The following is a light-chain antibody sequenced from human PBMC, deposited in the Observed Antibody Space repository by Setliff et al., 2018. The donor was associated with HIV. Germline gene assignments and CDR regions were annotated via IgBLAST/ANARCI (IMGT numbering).Light chain of an antibody. Sequence: ALTRPASVSGSPGQSITISCTGTSSDVGAYNYVSWYQQHPGTAPKLIIYDVTKRPSGVSNRFSGSKSGNTASLTISGLQAEDEADYYCCSYAGSSTVVFGGGTKVTVL. J-gene: IGLJ2*01. CDR1: SSDVGAYNY. CDR2: DVT. CDR3: CSYAGSSTVV. V-gene: IGLV2-23*02.